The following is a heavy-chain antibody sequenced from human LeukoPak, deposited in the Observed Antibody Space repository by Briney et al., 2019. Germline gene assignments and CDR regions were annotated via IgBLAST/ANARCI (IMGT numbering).Heavy chain of an antibody. CDR2: ITINGDYT. V-gene: IGHV3-64D*06. J-gene: IGHJ4*02. Sequence: PGGSLTLSCSASGFTLISFAMHWVRQSPGRGLEYVAAITINGDYTHYADSVTGRFTTSTDNSKNSLFLQISSLRTEDTAVYDCVKAFGSGSQAYWGQGTLVTVSS. CDR1: GFTLISFA. D-gene: IGHD3-10*01. CDR3: VKAFGSGSQAY.